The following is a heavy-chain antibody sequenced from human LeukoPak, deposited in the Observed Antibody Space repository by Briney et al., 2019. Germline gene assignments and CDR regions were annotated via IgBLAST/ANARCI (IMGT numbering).Heavy chain of an antibody. V-gene: IGHV3-23*01. D-gene: IGHD6-13*01. CDR3: ARAYSSSWYDF. J-gene: IGHJ5*01. CDR2: ISSSGSSGSGGST. CDR1: GFTFTNYA. Sequence: PGGSLRLSCAPSGFTFTNYAMSWVRQAPGKGLEWVSGISSSGSSGSGGSTYYADSVKGRFTISRDNSKNTLYLQINSVRAEDAAVYYCARAYSSSWYDFWGQGTLVTVSS.